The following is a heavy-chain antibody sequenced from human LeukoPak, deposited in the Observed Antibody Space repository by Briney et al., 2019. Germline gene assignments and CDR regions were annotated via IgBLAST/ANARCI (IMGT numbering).Heavy chain of an antibody. V-gene: IGHV3-74*01. CDR3: ARDPYYYDSSGYYTPHDY. CDR1: GFTFSSYW. J-gene: IGHJ4*02. CDR2: INSDGSST. D-gene: IGHD3-22*01. Sequence: PGGSLRLSCAASGFTFSSYWMHWVRQAPGKGLVWVSRINSDGSSTSYADSVKGRFTISRDNAKNTLYLQMNSLRAEDTAVYYCARDPYYYDSSGYYTPHDYWGQGTLVTVSS.